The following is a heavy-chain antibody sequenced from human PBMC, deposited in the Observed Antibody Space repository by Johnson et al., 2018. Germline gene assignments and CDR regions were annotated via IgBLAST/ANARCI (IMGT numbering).Heavy chain of an antibody. J-gene: IGHJ6*03. V-gene: IGHV3-48*01. D-gene: IGHD2-15*01. CDR3: AREGCSGNCYSGSYYYMDV. Sequence: MVQAGGGLVQPGGALRRSCGSSGLSFSSYSMIWVRQGPVMGLPGISYISSSGNTIYYADPVKGRFTISSDDARDSLYLHMNTLRAEDTAVYYCAREGCSGNCYSGSYYYMDVWGKGTTVTVSS. CDR1: GLSFSSYS. CDR2: ISSSGNTI.